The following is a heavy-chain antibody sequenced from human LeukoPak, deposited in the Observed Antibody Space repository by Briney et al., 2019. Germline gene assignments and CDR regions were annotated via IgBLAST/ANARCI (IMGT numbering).Heavy chain of an antibody. J-gene: IGHJ4*02. CDR1: GFTFSSYG. V-gene: IGHV3-33*06. Sequence: GRSLRLSCAASGFTFSSYGMHWVRQAPGKGLEWVAVIWYDGSNKYYADSVKGRFTISRDNSKNTLYLQINSLRAEDTAVYYCAKDGSSSWYLLPLDYWGQGTLVTVSS. D-gene: IGHD6-13*01. CDR2: IWYDGSNK. CDR3: AKDGSSSWYLLPLDY.